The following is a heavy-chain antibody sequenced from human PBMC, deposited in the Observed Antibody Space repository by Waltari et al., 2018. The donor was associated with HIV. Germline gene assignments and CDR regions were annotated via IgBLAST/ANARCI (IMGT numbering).Heavy chain of an antibody. CDR1: GYSISSGYY. CDR2: IYHSGST. J-gene: IGHJ4*02. Sequence: QVQLQESGPGLVKPSETLSLTCTVSGYSISSGYYWGWIRQPPGKGLEWIGSIYHSGSTYYNPSLKSRVTISVDTSKNQFSLKLSSVTAADTAVYYCARAAPDWELLRPSIFEFDYWGQGTLVTVSS. CDR3: ARAAPDWELLRPSIFEFDY. D-gene: IGHD1-26*01. V-gene: IGHV4-38-2*02.